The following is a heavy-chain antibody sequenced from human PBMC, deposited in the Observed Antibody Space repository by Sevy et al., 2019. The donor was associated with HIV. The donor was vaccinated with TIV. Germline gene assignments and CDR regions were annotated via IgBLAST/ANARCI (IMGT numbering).Heavy chain of an antibody. D-gene: IGHD2-2*01. CDR1: GFAFSTHA. Sequence: GGSLRLSCAASGFAFSTHAMHWVRQAPGKGLEWVAVISYEGTETFYAASVVGRFTISRDNSKNMLSLQINSLRPEDTAVYYCARDGGNSVKWYPLYWGHGTLVIVSS. CDR2: ISYEGTET. V-gene: IGHV3-30-3*01. J-gene: IGHJ4*01. CDR3: ARDGGNSVKWYPLY.